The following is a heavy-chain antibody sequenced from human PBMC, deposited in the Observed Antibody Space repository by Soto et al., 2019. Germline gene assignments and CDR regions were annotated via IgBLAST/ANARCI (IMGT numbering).Heavy chain of an antibody. Sequence: QVQLVESGGGVVQPGRSLRLSCAASGFTFSSYAMHWVRQAPGKGLXWVAVISYDGSNKYYADSVKGRFTISRDNSKNTLYLQMNSLRAEDTAVYYCARDYYSYGYVDYWGQGTLVTVSS. V-gene: IGHV3-30-3*01. J-gene: IGHJ4*02. D-gene: IGHD5-18*01. CDR3: ARDYYSYGYVDY. CDR2: ISYDGSNK. CDR1: GFTFSSYA.